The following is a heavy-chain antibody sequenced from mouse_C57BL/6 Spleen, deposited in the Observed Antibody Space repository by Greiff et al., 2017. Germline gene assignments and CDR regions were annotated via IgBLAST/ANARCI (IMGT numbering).Heavy chain of an antibody. Sequence: QVQLKESGAELAKPGASVKLSCKASGYTFTSYWMHWVKPRPGQGLEWIGYINPSSGYPKSNQTFTDKAPLTADKSSSTAYMQLSSLTYEDSAVYYCARGIYYYGSSDDYGGQGTTLTVSS. J-gene: IGHJ2*01. CDR3: ARGIYYYGSSDDY. CDR2: INPSSGYP. D-gene: IGHD1-1*01. V-gene: IGHV1-7*01. CDR1: GYTFTSYW.